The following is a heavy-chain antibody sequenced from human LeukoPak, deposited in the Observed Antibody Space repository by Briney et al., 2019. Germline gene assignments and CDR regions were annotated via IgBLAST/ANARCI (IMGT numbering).Heavy chain of an antibody. D-gene: IGHD3-3*01. CDR2: ISWSSGII. Sequence: GGSLRLSCAASGFTFDDHGMHWVRQAPGKGLEWVSGISWSSGIIGYADSVKGRFTISRDNAKNSLYLQMDSLRAEDTALYYCAKDTGRPTDAITMEDNAFDIWGQGTMVTVSS. CDR1: GFTFDDHG. J-gene: IGHJ3*02. V-gene: IGHV3-9*01. CDR3: AKDTGRPTDAITMEDNAFDI.